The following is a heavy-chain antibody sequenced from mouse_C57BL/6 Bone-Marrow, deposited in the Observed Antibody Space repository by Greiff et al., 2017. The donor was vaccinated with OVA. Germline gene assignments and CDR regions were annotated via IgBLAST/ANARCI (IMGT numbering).Heavy chain of an antibody. Sequence: VQLQESGPGLVQPSQSLSITCTVSGFSLTSYGVHWVRQSPGKGLEWLGVIWSGGSTDYNAAFISRLSISKDKSKSQVFFKMNSLQADDTSIYYCARNYYYGSSSYYAMDYWGQGTSVTVSS. CDR1: GFSLTSYG. D-gene: IGHD1-1*01. CDR3: ARNYYYGSSSYYAMDY. V-gene: IGHV2-2*01. CDR2: IWSGGST. J-gene: IGHJ4*01.